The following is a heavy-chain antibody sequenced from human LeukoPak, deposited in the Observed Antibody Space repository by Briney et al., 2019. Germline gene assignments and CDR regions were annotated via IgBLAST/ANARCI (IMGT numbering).Heavy chain of an antibody. V-gene: IGHV4-59*01. D-gene: IGHD3-22*01. CDR2: IYYSGST. CDR3: ARDYYDSSGYYSPDALDI. CDR1: GGSISSYY. J-gene: IGHJ3*02. Sequence: SETLSLTCTVSGGSISSYYWSWIRQPPGKGLEWIGYIYYSGSTNYNPSLKSRVTISVDTSKNQFSLKLSSVTAADTAVYYCARDYYDSSGYYSPDALDIWGQGTMVTVSS.